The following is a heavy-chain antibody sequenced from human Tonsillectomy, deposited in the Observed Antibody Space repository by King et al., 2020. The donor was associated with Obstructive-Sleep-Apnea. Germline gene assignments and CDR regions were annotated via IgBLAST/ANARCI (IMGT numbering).Heavy chain of an antibody. CDR1: GFSFSNYA. CDR3: AGPPPLEGYGDYVAGSEYFQH. CDR2: ISGSGGST. D-gene: IGHD4-17*01. Sequence: VQLVESGGGLVQPGGSLRLSCAASGFSFSNYAMSWVRQAPGKGLEWGSAISGSGGSTYYADSVKGRFTISRDNSKNTLYLQMNSLRAEDTAVYYCAGPPPLEGYGDYVAGSEYFQHWGQGTLVTVSS. J-gene: IGHJ1*01. V-gene: IGHV3-23*04.